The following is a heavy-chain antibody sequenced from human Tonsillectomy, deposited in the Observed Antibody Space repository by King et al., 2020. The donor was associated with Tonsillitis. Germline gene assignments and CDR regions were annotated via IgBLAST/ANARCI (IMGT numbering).Heavy chain of an antibody. D-gene: IGHD6-13*01. J-gene: IGHJ6*03. CDR1: GFTFSSYA. CDR3: ARREAANYYYRDV. Sequence: VQLVESGGGLVQPGGSLRLSCAASGFTFSSYAMHWVRQAPGKGLEYVSDISSSGGNTDYVSSVKGRFTISRDNSKNTLYLQMGSLRVEDMAVYYCARREAANYYYRDVWGKGTTITVSS. V-gene: IGHV3-64*01. CDR2: ISSSGGNT.